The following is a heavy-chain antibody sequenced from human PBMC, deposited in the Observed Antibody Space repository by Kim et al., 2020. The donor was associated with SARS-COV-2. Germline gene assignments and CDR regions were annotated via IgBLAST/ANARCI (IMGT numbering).Heavy chain of an antibody. Sequence: GESLKISCKGSGYSFTSYWISWVRQMPGKGLEWMGRIDPSDSYTNYSPSFQGHVTISADKSISTAYLQWSSLKASDTAMYYCASSQRELGEPYRKGGFDYWGQGTLVTVSS. J-gene: IGHJ4*02. CDR1: GYSFTSYW. CDR3: ASSQRELGEPYRKGGFDY. CDR2: IDPSDSYT. V-gene: IGHV5-10-1*01. D-gene: IGHD3-16*01.